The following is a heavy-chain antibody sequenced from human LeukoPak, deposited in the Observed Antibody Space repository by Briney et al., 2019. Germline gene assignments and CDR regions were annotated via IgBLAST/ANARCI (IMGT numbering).Heavy chain of an antibody. Sequence: GASVKVSCKASRGTFSSYAISWVRQAPGQGLEWMGGIIPIFGTANYAQKFQGRVTITADESTSTAYMELSSLRSEDTAVYYCASDGDPLTGYSYWGQGTLVTVSS. J-gene: IGHJ4*02. CDR1: RGTFSSYA. D-gene: IGHD3-9*01. V-gene: IGHV1-69*13. CDR3: ASDGDPLTGYSY. CDR2: IIPIFGTA.